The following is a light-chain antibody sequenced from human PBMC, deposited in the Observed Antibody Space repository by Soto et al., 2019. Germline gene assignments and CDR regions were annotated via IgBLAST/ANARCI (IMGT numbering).Light chain of an antibody. CDR2: KAS. CDR3: QHYNSYSEA. V-gene: IGKV1-5*03. Sequence: QMTQAPSTLSASVGDRVTITWRASQSISSWLAWYQQKPGKAPKLLIYKASTLKSGVPSRFSGSGSGTEFTLTISSLQPDDFATYYCQHYNSYSEAFGQGTKVDIK. J-gene: IGKJ1*01. CDR1: QSISSW.